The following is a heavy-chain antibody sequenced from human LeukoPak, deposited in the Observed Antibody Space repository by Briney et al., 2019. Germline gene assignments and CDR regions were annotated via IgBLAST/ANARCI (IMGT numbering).Heavy chain of an antibody. Sequence: ASVKVSCKASGGTFGTYAINWVRQAPGQGLEWMGGIIPIFGTTNYAQTFQGRVTITADDSTSTAYMELSSLRAEDTAVFYCARDQYDTWSRRGNFDSWGQGTLVIVSS. CDR2: IIPIFGTT. CDR3: ARDQYDTWSRRGNFDS. J-gene: IGHJ4*02. CDR1: GGTFGTYA. D-gene: IGHD3-3*01. V-gene: IGHV1-69*13.